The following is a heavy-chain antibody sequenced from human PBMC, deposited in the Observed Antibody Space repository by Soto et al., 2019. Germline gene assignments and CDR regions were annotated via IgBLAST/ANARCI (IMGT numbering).Heavy chain of an antibody. D-gene: IGHD3-10*01. CDR3: AKDGLAMVRGVTLYYYYMDV. V-gene: IGHV3-23*01. CDR2: ISGSGGGT. J-gene: IGHJ6*03. CDR1: GFTFSSYA. Sequence: GGSLRLSCAASGFTFSSYAMSWVRQAPGKGLEWVSAISGSGGGTYYADSVKGRFTISRDNSQNTLYLQMNSLRAEDTAVYYCAKDGLAMVRGVTLYYYYMDVWGKGTTVTVSS.